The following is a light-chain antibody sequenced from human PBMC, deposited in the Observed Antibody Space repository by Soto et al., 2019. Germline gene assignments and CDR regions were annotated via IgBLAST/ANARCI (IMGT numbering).Light chain of an antibody. Sequence: EIVLTQSPGTLSLSPGERATLSCRASQSVSSNYLAWYQQRPGQAPRVLIYGASSRATGIPDRFSGSGSGTDFTLTISILEPEDLAVYFCHLYGNSPPNAVGQGTKVEIK. V-gene: IGKV3-20*01. CDR3: HLYGNSPPNA. J-gene: IGKJ2*01. CDR2: GAS. CDR1: QSVSSNY.